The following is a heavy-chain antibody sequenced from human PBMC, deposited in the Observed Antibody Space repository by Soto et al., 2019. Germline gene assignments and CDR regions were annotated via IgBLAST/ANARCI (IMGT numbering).Heavy chain of an antibody. CDR2: IYYSGST. D-gene: IGHD6-19*01. CDR1: GGSISSSSYY. J-gene: IGHJ4*02. V-gene: IGHV4-39*01. CDR3: ARQTVAKIDY. Sequence: SETLSLTCTVSGGSISSSSYYWGWIRQPPGKGLEWIGSIYYSGSTYYNPSLKSRVTISVDTSKNHFSLKMSSITAADTAVYYCARQTVAKIDYWGQGTLVTVSS.